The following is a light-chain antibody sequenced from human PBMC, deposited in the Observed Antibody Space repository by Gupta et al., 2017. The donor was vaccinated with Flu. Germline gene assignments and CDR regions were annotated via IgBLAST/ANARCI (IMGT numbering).Light chain of an antibody. Sequence: VIISCTRSSGSIVRNYVQCYQQRPGRSHTTVIYDDNQRPSGVPVRFSFSIYSSANSASLTISGLRTEDEADYYCQSFTSDNHVVFGGGTKLTVL. CDR2: DDN. J-gene: IGLJ2*01. V-gene: IGLV6-57*01. CDR1: SGSIVRNY. CDR3: QSFTSDNHVV.